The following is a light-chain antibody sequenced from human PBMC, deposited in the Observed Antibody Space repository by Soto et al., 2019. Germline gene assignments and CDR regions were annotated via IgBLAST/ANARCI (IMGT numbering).Light chain of an antibody. J-gene: IGKJ1*01. CDR1: QSIISK. V-gene: IGKV1-5*01. CDR3: QQYNSYPWT. CDR2: DAS. Sequence: EIQMTQSPATLSASLGDRVTISCRASQSIISKLAWYQQKPGKAPSLLISDASIWPTGIPARFSGSGSGTEFTLTIGSLQPDDFAIYYCQQYNSYPWTFGQGTKVEF.